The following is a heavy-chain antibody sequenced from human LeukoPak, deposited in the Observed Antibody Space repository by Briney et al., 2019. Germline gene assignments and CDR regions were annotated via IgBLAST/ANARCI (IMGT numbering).Heavy chain of an antibody. CDR2: IYSSGST. Sequence: SETLSLTCAVYGGSFSGYYWTWIRQPAGKGLEWIGRIYSSGSTNYTPSLKSRVTMSIDTSKKEFSLKLTSVTAADTAVYYCARGTRGVIISYYYYYYYYMDVWGKGTTVTVSS. CDR1: GGSFSGYY. CDR3: ARGTRGVIISYYYYYYYYMDV. J-gene: IGHJ6*03. V-gene: IGHV4-59*10. D-gene: IGHD3-10*01.